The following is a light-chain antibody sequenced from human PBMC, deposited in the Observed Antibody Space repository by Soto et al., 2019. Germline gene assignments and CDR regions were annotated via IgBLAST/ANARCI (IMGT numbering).Light chain of an antibody. CDR2: GAS. CDR1: QSISSN. Sequence: EIVMTQSPATLSVSPGEGATLSCRASQSISSNLAWYQQKPGQAPKLLIYGASTRATGFPARFSGSGSGTEFTLTISSLQSEDFAVYYCQQSNDWPLTFDGGTKVEIK. CDR3: QQSNDWPLT. V-gene: IGKV3-15*01. J-gene: IGKJ4*01.